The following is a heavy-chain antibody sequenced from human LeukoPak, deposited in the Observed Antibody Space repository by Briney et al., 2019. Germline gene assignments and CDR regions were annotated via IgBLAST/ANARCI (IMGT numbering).Heavy chain of an antibody. J-gene: IGHJ4*02. CDR3: ARDEAQQDYDILTGYYGHFDY. D-gene: IGHD3-9*01. CDR1: GGTFSSYA. V-gene: IGHV1-69*13. Sequence: SVKVSCKASGGTFSSYAISWVRQAPGQGLEWMGGIIPIFGTANYAQKFQGRVTITADESTSTAYMELSSLRSEDTAVYYCARDEAQQDYDILTGYYGHFDYWGQGTLVTVSS. CDR2: IIPIFGTA.